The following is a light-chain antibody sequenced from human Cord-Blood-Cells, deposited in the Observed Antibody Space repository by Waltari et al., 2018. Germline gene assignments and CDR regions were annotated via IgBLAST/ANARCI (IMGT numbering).Light chain of an antibody. V-gene: IGKV1-5*01. CDR1: QSISSW. Sequence: DIQMTQPPSTLSASVADRVTITCRASQSISSWLAWYQQKPGKAPTPLFYDASSLESGVPSRFSGSGSGTEFTLTISSLQPDDFATYYCQQYNSYSPYTFGQGTKLEIK. J-gene: IGKJ2*01. CDR2: DAS. CDR3: QQYNSYSPYT.